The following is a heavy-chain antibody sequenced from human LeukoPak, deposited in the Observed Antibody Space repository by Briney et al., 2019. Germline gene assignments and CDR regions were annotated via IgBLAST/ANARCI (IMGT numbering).Heavy chain of an antibody. Sequence: SETLSLTCTVSGGSISSYYWSWIRQPPGKGLEWIGYIYYSGSTNYNPSLKSRVTISVDTSKNQFSLKLSSVTAADTAVYYCARSTHGHTSSHTRDAFDIWGQGTMVTVSS. V-gene: IGHV4-59*01. CDR3: ARSTHGHTSSHTRDAFDI. D-gene: IGHD2-2*02. CDR2: IYYSGST. J-gene: IGHJ3*02. CDR1: GGSISSYY.